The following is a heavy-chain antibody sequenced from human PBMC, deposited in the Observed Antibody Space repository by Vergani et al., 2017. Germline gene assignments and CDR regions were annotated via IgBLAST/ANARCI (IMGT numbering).Heavy chain of an antibody. CDR1: GFTFQAFA. J-gene: IGHJ2*01. V-gene: IGHV3-9*01. Sequence: VEAGGGLVQPGGSLRLSCTASGFTFQAFAVHWVRQVSGRGLEWVSGIDRNYGVKNGNSFEGRFSISRDNAKKAVFLQMNNLRHEDTALYFCVKDNDYDADGPFDLWGRGTLVTVSS. CDR3: VKDNDYDADGPFDL. CDR2: IDRNYGVK. D-gene: IGHD3-16*01.